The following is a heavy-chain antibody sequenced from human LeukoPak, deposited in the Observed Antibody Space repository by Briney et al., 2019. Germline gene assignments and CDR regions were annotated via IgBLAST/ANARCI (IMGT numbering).Heavy chain of an antibody. Sequence: PETLCLTCTVSGASISNYYWSWIRQPPGKGLEWIGYIYYTGGTDYNPSLNSRITISLDTSKNQFSLKLTSVTAADTAVYYCARGGNSWDTGYYFDYWGQGTLVTVSS. CDR3: ARGGNSWDTGYYFDY. CDR1: GASISNYY. V-gene: IGHV4-59*01. J-gene: IGHJ4*02. D-gene: IGHD6-13*01. CDR2: IYYTGGT.